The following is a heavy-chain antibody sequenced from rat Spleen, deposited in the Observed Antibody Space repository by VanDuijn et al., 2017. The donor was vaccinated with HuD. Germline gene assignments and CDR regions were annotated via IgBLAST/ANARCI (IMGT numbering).Heavy chain of an antibody. CDR1: GFSLTSDG. D-gene: IGHD1-9*01. CDR2: VSSGGNT. Sequence: QVQLKESGPGLVQPSQTLSLTCTVSGFSLTSDGVSWVRQPPGQGLEWIAAVSSGGNTYYDSTLKSRLSNRRDTSKSQVFLKIYSLQTEDTAIYFCTREGHTMDRATYWFAYWGQGTLVTVSS. CDR3: TREGHTMDRATYWFAY. J-gene: IGHJ3*01. V-gene: IGHV2S12*01.